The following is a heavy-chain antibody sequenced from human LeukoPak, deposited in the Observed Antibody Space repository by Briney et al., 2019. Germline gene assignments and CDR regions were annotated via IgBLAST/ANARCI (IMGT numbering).Heavy chain of an antibody. J-gene: IGHJ4*02. V-gene: IGHV3-23*01. D-gene: IGHD1-1*01. Sequence: TGGCLRLSRAASGFTFSIYAMSWVRQAPGKGLGWVSTITTNGGSTYYADSVKGQFTISRDSSKKTLFLQMNSLRAEDTAVYYCATRCEAAYNLGCWGPGGLVTVSS. CDR3: ATRCEAAYNLGC. CDR2: ITTNGGST. CDR1: GFTFSIYA.